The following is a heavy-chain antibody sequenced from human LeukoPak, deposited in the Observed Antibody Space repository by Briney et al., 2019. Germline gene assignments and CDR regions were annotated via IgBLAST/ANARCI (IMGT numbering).Heavy chain of an antibody. J-gene: IGHJ4*02. CDR2: ISGGGTTT. V-gene: IGHV3-23*01. D-gene: IGHD4-23*01. CDR3: AKMSGNSVLFSFDY. Sequence: GGSLRLSCAASGFSFSTYAMSWVRQAPGKGLEWVSTISGGGTTTDYADSVKGRFTISRDNSKNTVYLQMNSLRAEDTAVYYCAKMSGNSVLFSFDYWGQGTLVTVSS. CDR1: GFSFSTYA.